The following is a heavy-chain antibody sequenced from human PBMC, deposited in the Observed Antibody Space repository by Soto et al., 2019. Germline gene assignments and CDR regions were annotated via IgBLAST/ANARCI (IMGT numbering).Heavy chain of an antibody. V-gene: IGHV3-11*01. J-gene: IGHJ4*02. CDR2: ISSSSSTI. Sequence: KPGGSLRLACAASGFTFSDYYMSWIRQAPGKGLEWVSYISSSSSTIYYADSVKGRFTISRDNAKNSLYLQMNSLRAEDTAVYYCARDGSSGWPCFDYWGQGTLVTVSS. CDR1: GFTFSDYY. D-gene: IGHD6-19*01. CDR3: ARDGSSGWPCFDY.